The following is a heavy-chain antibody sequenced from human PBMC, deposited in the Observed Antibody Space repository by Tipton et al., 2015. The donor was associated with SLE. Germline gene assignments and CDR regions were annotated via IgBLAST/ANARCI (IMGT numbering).Heavy chain of an antibody. V-gene: IGHV3-9*01. J-gene: IGHJ6*03. CDR1: GFIFYDYA. Sequence: SLRLSCAAFGFIFYDYAMYWVRQPPGKGLEWVSGLNWKGGRTGYADAVKGRFTISRDETKDSLYLLMNDLRPEDTALYFCAKAPLKSVYYSFYMDVWGKGTTVTVSS. CDR3: AKAPLKSVYYSFYMDV. CDR2: LNWKGGRT.